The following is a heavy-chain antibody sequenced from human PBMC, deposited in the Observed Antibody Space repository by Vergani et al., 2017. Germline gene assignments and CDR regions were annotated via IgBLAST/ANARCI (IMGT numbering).Heavy chain of an antibody. V-gene: IGHV3-66*01. J-gene: IGHJ5*02. CDR2: IYSGGST. D-gene: IGHD2-2*01. CDR1: GFTVSSNY. Sequence: EVQLLESGGGLVQPGGSLRLSCAASGFTVSSNYMSWVRQAPGKGLEWVSVIYSGGSTYYADSVKGRFTISRDNSKNTLYLQMNSLRAEDTAVYYCARDRTSCLCLDPWGQGTLVTVSS. CDR3: ARDRTSCLCLDP.